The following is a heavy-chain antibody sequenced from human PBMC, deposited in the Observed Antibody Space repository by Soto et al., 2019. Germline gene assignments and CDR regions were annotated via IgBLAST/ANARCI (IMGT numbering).Heavy chain of an antibody. CDR1: GFTFSSDS. D-gene: IGHD2-2*01. V-gene: IGHV3-21*01. J-gene: IGHJ4*02. CDR2: ISSSSSYI. CDR3: ARGSDEGYCSSTSCYGSAY. Sequence: GGSLGLSCAASGFTFSSDSMNWVRQAPGKGLEWVSSISSSSSYIYYADSVKGRFTISRDNAKNSLYLQMNSLRAEDTAVYYCARGSDEGYCSSTSCYGSAYWGQGTLVTVSS.